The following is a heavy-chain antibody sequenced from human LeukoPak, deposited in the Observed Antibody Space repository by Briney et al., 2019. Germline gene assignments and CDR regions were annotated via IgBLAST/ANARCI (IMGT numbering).Heavy chain of an antibody. D-gene: IGHD5-12*01. Sequence: PGGSLRLSCAASGFTFSSYWMSWFRQAPGKGLEWVANIKQDGSEKYYVDSVEGRFTISRDNAKNSLYLQMNSLRAEDTAVYYCARIYGGYDFYYYYGMDVWGQGTTVTVSS. CDR3: ARIYGGYDFYYYYGMDV. V-gene: IGHV3-7*01. CDR2: IKQDGSEK. J-gene: IGHJ6*02. CDR1: GFTFSSYW.